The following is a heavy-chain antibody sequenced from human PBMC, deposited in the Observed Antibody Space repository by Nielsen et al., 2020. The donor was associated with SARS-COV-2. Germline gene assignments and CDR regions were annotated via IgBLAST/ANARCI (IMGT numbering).Heavy chain of an antibody. CDR3: AKDESYSYSSSWIDY. CDR2: ISSNSYSI. CDR1: GFIFSDFS. V-gene: IGHV3-48*01. Sequence: GESLKISCRASGFIFSDFSFNWVRQTPGKGLEWVSYISSNSYSILYGASVKGRFTISRDNAKNSLDLQMNSLRAEDTAVYYCAKDESYSYSSSWIDYWGQGTLVTVSS. D-gene: IGHD6-13*01. J-gene: IGHJ4*02.